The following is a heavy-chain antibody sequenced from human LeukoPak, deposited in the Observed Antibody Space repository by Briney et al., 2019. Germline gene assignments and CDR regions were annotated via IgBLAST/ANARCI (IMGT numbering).Heavy chain of an antibody. D-gene: IGHD6-19*01. CDR1: GGSFSGYY. V-gene: IGHV4-34*01. J-gene: IGHJ1*01. CDR2: INHSGST. CDR3: ASTLTHIAVAGTSPQLYEYFQH. Sequence: SETLSLTCAVYGGSFSGYYWSWIRQPPGKGLEWIGEINHSGSTNYNPSLKSRVTISVDTSKNQFSLKLSSVTAADTAVYYCASTLTHIAVAGTSPQLYEYFQHWGQGTLVTVSS.